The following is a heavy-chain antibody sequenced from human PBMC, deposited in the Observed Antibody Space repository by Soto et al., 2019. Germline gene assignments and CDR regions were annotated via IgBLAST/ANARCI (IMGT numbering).Heavy chain of an antibody. CDR2: INHRGGT. J-gene: IGHJ4*02. Sequence: SETLSLTCAVHAGSFTDYSWTWIRQPPGKGLEWIGDINHRGGTAFNPSLQSRLSMSIDTSRKQFSLKLTSVTAADTAVYYCTNQRRIPASRDPHPIFDLWGQGTLVTVPS. CDR1: AGSFTDYS. CDR3: TNQRRIPASRDPHPIFDL. D-gene: IGHD2-15*01. V-gene: IGHV4-34*01.